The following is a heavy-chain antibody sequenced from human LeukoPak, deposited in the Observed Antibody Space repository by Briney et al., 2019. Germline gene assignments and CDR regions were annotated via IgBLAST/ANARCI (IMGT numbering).Heavy chain of an antibody. Sequence: GASVKVSCKASGYIFTGYYMHWVRQAPGQGLEWMGWINPNSGGTNYAQKFQGRVTMTRDTSISTAYMELSRLRSDDTAVYYCARVWGDRPNWYFDLWGRGTLVTVSS. V-gene: IGHV1-2*02. J-gene: IGHJ2*01. CDR3: ARVWGDRPNWYFDL. CDR1: GYIFTGYY. D-gene: IGHD3-16*01. CDR2: INPNSGGT.